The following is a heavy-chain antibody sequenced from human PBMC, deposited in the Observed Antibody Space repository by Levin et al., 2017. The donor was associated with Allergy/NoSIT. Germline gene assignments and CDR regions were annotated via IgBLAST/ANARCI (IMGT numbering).Heavy chain of an antibody. J-gene: IGHJ3*02. CDR1: GFTFSSYS. CDR2: ISSSSSYI. D-gene: IGHD3-22*01. Sequence: LSLTFAASGFTFSSYSMNWVRQAPGKGLEWVSSISSSSSYIYYADSVKGRFTISRDNAKNSLYLQMNSLRAEDTAVYYCARRGVINYYDSSGYLFGTLDAFDIWGQGTMVTVSS. CDR3: ARRGVINYYDSSGYLFGTLDAFDI. V-gene: IGHV3-21*01.